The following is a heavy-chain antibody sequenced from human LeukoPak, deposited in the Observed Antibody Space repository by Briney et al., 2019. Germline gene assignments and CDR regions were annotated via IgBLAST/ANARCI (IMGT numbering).Heavy chain of an antibody. CDR2: ISGSGGST. CDR1: GFTFSSYG. J-gene: IGHJ4*02. V-gene: IGHV3-23*01. D-gene: IGHD6-19*01. CDR3: AKLGIAVAGPYYFDY. Sequence: GGSLRLSCAASGFTFSSYGMSWVRQAPGKGLEWVSAISGSGGSTYYADSVKGRFTISRDNSKNTLYLQMNSLRAEDTAVYYCAKLGIAVAGPYYFDYWGQGTLVTVSS.